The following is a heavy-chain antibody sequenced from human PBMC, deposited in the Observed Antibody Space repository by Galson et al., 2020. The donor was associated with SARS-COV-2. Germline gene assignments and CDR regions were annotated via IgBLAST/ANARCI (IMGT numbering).Heavy chain of an antibody. CDR2: ISSSSSYI. CDR3: ARDGQSSRGWAFDY. CDR1: GFTFSSYS. D-gene: IGHD6-19*01. Sequence: GESLKISCAASGFTFSSYSMNWVRQAPGKGLEWVSSISSSSSYIYYADSVKGRFTISRDNAKNSLYLQMNSLRAEDTAVYYCARDGQSSRGWAFDYWGQGTLLTVSS. V-gene: IGHV3-21*01. J-gene: IGHJ4*02.